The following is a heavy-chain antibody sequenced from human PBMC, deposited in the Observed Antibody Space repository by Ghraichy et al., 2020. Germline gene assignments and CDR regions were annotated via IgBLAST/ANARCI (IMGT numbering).Heavy chain of an antibody. CDR1: GGSFSGYY. J-gene: IGHJ4*02. D-gene: IGHD3-16*02. V-gene: IGHV4-34*01. CDR3: ARIRARKQGLSYTLVY. CDR2: INHSGST. Sequence: SETLSLTCAVYGGSFSGYYWSWIRQPPGKGLEWIGEINHSGSTNYNPSLKSRVTISVDTSKNQFSLKLSSVTAADTAVYYCARIRARKQGLSYTLVYWGQGTLVTVSS.